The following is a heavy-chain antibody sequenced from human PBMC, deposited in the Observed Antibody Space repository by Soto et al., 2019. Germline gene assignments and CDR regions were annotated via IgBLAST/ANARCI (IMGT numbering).Heavy chain of an antibody. V-gene: IGHV1-69*01. CDR1: GGTFSSYA. J-gene: IGHJ4*02. CDR3: AREGASGSHIGY. D-gene: IGHD3-22*01. Sequence: QVQLVQSGAEVKKPGSSVKVSCKASGGTFSSYAISWVRQAPGQGLEWMGGIIPIFGTANYAQKFQGRVTITADESTSTAYRELSSLRSEDTAVYDCAREGASGSHIGYWGQGTLVTVSS. CDR2: IIPIFGTA.